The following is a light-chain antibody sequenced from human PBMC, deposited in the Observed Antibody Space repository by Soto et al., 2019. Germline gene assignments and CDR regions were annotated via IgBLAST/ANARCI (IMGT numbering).Light chain of an antibody. V-gene: IGKV1-8*01. J-gene: IGKJ5*01. Sequence: AIRMTQSPSSFSASTGDRVTITCRASQGISSYLAWYQQKPGKAPKLLIYAASTLQSGVPSRYSGSGYGTDFTLTISSLQPEDFATYYCQQANSFPITFGQGTRLEI. CDR3: QQANSFPIT. CDR2: AAS. CDR1: QGISSY.